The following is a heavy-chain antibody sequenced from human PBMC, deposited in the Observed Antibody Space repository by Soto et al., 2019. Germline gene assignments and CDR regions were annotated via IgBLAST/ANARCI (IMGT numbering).Heavy chain of an antibody. J-gene: IGHJ6*02. CDR1: GFTFSSYA. D-gene: IGHD6-19*01. Sequence: GGSLRLSCAASGFTFSSYAMSWVRQAPGKGLEWVSAISGSGGSTYYADSVKGRFTISRDNSKNTLYLQMNSLRAEDTAVYYCAKAVAGTDYYGMDVWGQGTTVTVSS. CDR2: ISGSGGST. V-gene: IGHV3-23*01. CDR3: AKAVAGTDYYGMDV.